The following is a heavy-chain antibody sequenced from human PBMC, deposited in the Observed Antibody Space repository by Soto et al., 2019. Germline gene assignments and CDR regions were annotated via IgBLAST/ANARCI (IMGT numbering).Heavy chain of an antibody. CDR1: GDSLSSNSAA. CDR2: TYYRSKWYN. D-gene: IGHD6-6*01. Sequence: SQTLSLPCAISGDSLSSNSAAWNWIRQSPSRGLEWLGRTYYRSKWYNDYAVSVKSRITINPATSKNQFSLQLNSVTPEDTAVYYCARYPSAGARPSTGWFDPWGQGTLVTVSS. CDR3: ARYPSAGARPSTGWFDP. V-gene: IGHV6-1*01. J-gene: IGHJ5*02.